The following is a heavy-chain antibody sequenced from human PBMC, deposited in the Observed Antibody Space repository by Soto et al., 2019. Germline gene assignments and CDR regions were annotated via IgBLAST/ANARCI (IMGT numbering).Heavy chain of an antibody. V-gene: IGHV4-31*03. CDR2: ISNSGAT. D-gene: IGHD2-8*01. CDR1: GGSISSNSNR. Sequence: QVQLQESGPGLVKPSQTLSLTCSVSGGSISSNSNRWSWIRQHPGQGLEWIGYISNSGATYYNPSLKSRVAISADTSKNQFSLILNSVTAADTAVYYCARGSLNAVWYFDLWGRGTQVTVSS. CDR3: ARGSLNAVWYFDL. J-gene: IGHJ2*01.